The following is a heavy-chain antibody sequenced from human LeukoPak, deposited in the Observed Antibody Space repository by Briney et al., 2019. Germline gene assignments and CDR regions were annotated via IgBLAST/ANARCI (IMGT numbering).Heavy chain of an antibody. V-gene: IGHV4-34*01. CDR2: INHSGST. CDR3: ASHEYSSSSHDY. Sequence: SETLSLTCAVYGGSFSGYYWSWIRQPPGKGLEWIGEINHSGSTNYNPSLKSRVTISVDTSKNQFSLKLSSVTAADTAVYYCASHEYSSSSHDYWGQETLVTVSS. D-gene: IGHD6-6*01. J-gene: IGHJ4*02. CDR1: GGSFSGYY.